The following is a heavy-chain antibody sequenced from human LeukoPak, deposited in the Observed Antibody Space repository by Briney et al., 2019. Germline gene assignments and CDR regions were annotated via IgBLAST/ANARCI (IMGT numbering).Heavy chain of an antibody. Sequence: PSQTLSLTCTVSGASFNSDDQYWHWIRQSPGKGLEWIGSIHRGGMLYNNPSLESRVTMSKDTSKNQFSLNLNSVAAADTAVYCCSRGLDSRKLGYWGQGILVTVSS. J-gene: IGHJ4*02. CDR2: IHRGGML. CDR3: SRGLDSRKLGY. CDR1: GASFNSDDQY. D-gene: IGHD3-22*01. V-gene: IGHV4-31*03.